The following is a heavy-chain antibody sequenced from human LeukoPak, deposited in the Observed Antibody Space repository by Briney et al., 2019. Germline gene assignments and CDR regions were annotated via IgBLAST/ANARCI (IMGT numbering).Heavy chain of an antibody. J-gene: IGHJ6*03. V-gene: IGHV3-30*02. CDR2: IRYDGSNK. D-gene: IGHD6-13*01. CDR3: AKGYHNSWYSDYMDV. CDR1: GFTFSDYG. Sequence: GGSLRLSCAASGFTFSDYGMHWVRQAPGKGLEWVTFIRYDGSNKYYADSVKGRFTISRDSSKNMLYLQMNSLRAEDTALYYCAKGYHNSWYSDYMDVWGKGTTVTVSS.